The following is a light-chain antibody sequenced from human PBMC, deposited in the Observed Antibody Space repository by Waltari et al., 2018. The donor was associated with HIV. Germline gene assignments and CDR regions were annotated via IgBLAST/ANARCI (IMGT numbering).Light chain of an antibody. V-gene: IGLV2-14*01. Sequence: HSALTQPASVSGSPGQSITISCTGTSRDVGGYNYVSWYQQHPGKAPKLMIYEVTNRPSGVSSRFSGSKSGNTASLTISGLQADDEADYYCSSYTSTTTLDFGAGTKVTVL. J-gene: IGLJ1*01. CDR2: EVT. CDR3: SSYTSTTTLD. CDR1: SRDVGGYNY.